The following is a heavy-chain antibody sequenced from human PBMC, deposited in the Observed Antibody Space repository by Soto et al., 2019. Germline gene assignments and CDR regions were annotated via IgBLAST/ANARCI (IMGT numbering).Heavy chain of an antibody. D-gene: IGHD3-10*01. CDR3: ARTGREFGNPSVDYYYGMDV. CDR2: IIPIFGTA. V-gene: IGHV1-69*01. J-gene: IGHJ6*02. CDR1: GGTFSGYA. Sequence: QVQLVQSGAEVKKPGSSVKVSCKASGGTFSGYAISWVRQAPGQGLEWMGGIIPIFGTANYAQKFQGRVTITADESTSTAYMELSSLRSEDTAVYYCARTGREFGNPSVDYYYGMDVWGQGTTVTVSS.